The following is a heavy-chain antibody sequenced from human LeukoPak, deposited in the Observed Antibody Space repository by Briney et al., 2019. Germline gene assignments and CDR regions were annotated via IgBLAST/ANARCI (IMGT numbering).Heavy chain of an antibody. V-gene: IGHV6-1*01. CDR1: GDSVSSNSAG. J-gene: IGHJ6*02. Sequence: SQTLSLTCAISGDSVSSNSAGWNWIRLSPSRGLEWLGRTYYRSKWYNDYAVSVESRITINPDTSKNQFSLRLNSVTPEDTAVYYCARWAAGHGMDVWGQGTTVTVS. D-gene: IGHD6-13*01. CDR3: ARWAAGHGMDV. CDR2: TYYRSKWYN.